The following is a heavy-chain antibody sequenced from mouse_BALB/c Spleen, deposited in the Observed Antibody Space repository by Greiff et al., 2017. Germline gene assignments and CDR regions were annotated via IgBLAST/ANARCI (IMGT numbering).Heavy chain of an antibody. CDR1: GFTFTDYY. J-gene: IGHJ2*01. V-gene: IGHV7-3*02. CDR2: IRNKANGYTT. D-gene: IGHD4-1*01. Sequence: EVQVVESGGGLVQPGGSLRLSCATSGFTFTDYYMSWVRQPPGKALEWLGFIRNKANGYTTEYSASVKGRFTISRDNSQSILYLQMNTLRAEDSATYYCARDWGDYWGQGTTLTVSS. CDR3: ARDWGDY.